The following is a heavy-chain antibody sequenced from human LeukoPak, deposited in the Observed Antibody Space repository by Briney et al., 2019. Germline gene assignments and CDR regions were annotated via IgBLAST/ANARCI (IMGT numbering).Heavy chain of an antibody. Sequence: KTGGSLRLSCAGSGFVLKSYNLSWVRQAPGKGLECVSSISSTSAYIYYADSVKGRFTISRDNVDNVVYLQMNSLGAEDTAVYHCAGVAVSGPTGWFDSWGQGTLVIVSS. CDR3: AGVAVSGPTGWFDS. CDR2: ISSTSAYI. J-gene: IGHJ5*01. D-gene: IGHD2-8*02. V-gene: IGHV3-21*01. CDR1: GFVLKSYN.